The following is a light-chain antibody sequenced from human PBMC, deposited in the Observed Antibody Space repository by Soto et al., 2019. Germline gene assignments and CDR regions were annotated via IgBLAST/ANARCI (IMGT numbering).Light chain of an antibody. Sequence: EIVLTQSPGTLSLSPGERATLSCRASQSVSSRFLAWYQQKPGQAPRLLMYGASSRATGVPARFIGSGSGTAFTLTIDIVEPEDYAIYYCQQRSDWRWTFGQGTKVDIK. CDR3: QQRSDWRWT. CDR1: QSVSSRF. J-gene: IGKJ1*01. V-gene: IGKV3D-20*02. CDR2: GAS.